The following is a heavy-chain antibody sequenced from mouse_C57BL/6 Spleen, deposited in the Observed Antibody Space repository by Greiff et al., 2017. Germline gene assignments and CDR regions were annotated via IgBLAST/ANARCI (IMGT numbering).Heavy chain of an antibody. D-gene: IGHD2-5*01. J-gene: IGHJ2*01. CDR1: GFTFSSYA. CDR2: ISDGGSYT. Sequence: EVQLEESGGGLVKPGGSLKLSCAASGFTFSSYAMSWVRQTPEKRLEWVATISDGGSYTYYPDNVKGRFTISRDNAKNNLNLKMRQLKAEDTAMYACARAPYSNYGVDYWGQGTTLTVSS. CDR3: ARAPYSNYGVDY. V-gene: IGHV5-4*01.